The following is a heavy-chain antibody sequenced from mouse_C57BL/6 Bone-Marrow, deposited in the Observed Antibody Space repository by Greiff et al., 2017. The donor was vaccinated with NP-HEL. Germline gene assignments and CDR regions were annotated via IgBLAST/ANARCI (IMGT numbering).Heavy chain of an antibody. J-gene: IGHJ2*01. CDR2: INYDGSST. V-gene: IGHV5-16*01. CDR3: AREGNYYGRGIDY. Sequence: EVQLVESEGGLVQPGSSMKLSCTASGFTFSDYYMAWVRQVPEKGLEWVANINYDGSSTYYLDSLKSRFIISRDNAKNILYLQMSSLKSEDTATYYCAREGNYYGRGIDYWGQGTTLTVSS. CDR1: GFTFSDYY. D-gene: IGHD1-1*01.